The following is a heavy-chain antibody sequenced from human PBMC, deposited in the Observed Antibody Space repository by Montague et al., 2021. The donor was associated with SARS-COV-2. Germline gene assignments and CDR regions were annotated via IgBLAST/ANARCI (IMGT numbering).Heavy chain of an antibody. CDR1: GFTFSNYA. CDR3: ARAYGSGSYPNDY. J-gene: IGHJ4*02. V-gene: IGHV3-30*14. D-gene: IGHD3-10*01. Sequence: SLRLSCAASGFTFSNYAMHWVRQAPGKGLEWVAVISYDGTIKYYXDSVKGRFTISRDNSKNTLDLQMNSLRGDDTAVYYCARAYGSGSYPNDYWGQGTLVTVSS. CDR2: ISYDGTIK.